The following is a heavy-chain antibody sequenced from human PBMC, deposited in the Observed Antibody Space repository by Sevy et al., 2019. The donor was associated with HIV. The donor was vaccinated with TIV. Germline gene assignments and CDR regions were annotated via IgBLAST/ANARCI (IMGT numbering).Heavy chain of an antibody. CDR1: GFTFSDHY. CDR2: TRNKADGYTT. J-gene: IGHJ4*02. D-gene: IGHD6-13*01. V-gene: IGHV3-72*01. CDR3: STHAGIAAAGRVFDY. Sequence: GGSLRLSCAASGFTFSDHYMEWVRQAPGKGLEWVGRTRNKADGYTTEYAVSVKGRFTISRDDSENSLYLQMNSLKTGDTAAYYCSTHAGIAAAGRVFDYWGQGALVTVSS.